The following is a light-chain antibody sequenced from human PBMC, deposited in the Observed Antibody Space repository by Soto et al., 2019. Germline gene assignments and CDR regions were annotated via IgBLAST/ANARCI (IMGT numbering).Light chain of an antibody. CDR3: HQYANSPQT. CDR2: NTS. J-gene: IGKJ5*01. V-gene: IGKV3-20*01. CDR1: QSVGNNY. Sequence: EIVLTQSPGTLSLSPGERATLSCRASQSVGNNYLAWYQQKPGQAPRLLIYNTSRRATGISDRFSGSGSGTEFTLPLSRLEPEDFAVFYCHQYANSPQTFGQGTRLEIK.